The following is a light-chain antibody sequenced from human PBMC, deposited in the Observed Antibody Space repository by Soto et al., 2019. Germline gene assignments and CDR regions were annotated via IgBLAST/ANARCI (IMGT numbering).Light chain of an antibody. CDR3: TSPTPGSLYV. CDR1: SSDVGSYDL. Sequence: QSVLTQPASVSGSPGQSITISCTGTSSDVGSYDLVSWYQQHPGKAPKLIIYEGSQRPSGVSNRFSGSKSGNTASLTISGLRPEDGADYFCTSPTPGSLYVFGTGTKVTVL. V-gene: IGLV2-14*02. J-gene: IGLJ1*01. CDR2: EGS.